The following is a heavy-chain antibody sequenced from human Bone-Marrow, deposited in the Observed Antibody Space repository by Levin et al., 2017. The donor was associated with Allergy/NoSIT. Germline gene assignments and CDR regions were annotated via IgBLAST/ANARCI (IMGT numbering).Heavy chain of an antibody. CDR2: IKEDGSEK. CDR1: GFTFNGYW. V-gene: IGHV3-7*04. CDR3: ARGKGWCGY. D-gene: IGHD6-19*01. Sequence: GGSLRLSCAASGFTFNGYWMSWVRQAPGRGLEWVANIKEDGSEKHYVDSVKGRFTISRDNAKNSLYLQMDSLRVEDAAVYYCARGKGWCGYWGLGTRVTVSS. J-gene: IGHJ4*02.